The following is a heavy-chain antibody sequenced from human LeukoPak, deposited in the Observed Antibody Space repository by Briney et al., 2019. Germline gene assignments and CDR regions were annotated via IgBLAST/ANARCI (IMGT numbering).Heavy chain of an antibody. CDR1: GYTFTSYY. CDR2: INPSGGST. Sequence: ASVKVSCKASGYTFTSYYMHWVRQAPGQGLEWMGIINPSGGSTNYAQDFQGRATVTRDTSTSTVYMELSSLRSEDTAVYYCARRELAGSTAYFDYWGQGTLVTVSS. V-gene: IGHV1-46*01. CDR3: ARRELAGSTAYFDY. J-gene: IGHJ4*02. D-gene: IGHD1-26*01.